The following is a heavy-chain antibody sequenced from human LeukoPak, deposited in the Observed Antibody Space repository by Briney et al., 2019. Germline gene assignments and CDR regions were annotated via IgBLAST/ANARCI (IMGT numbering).Heavy chain of an antibody. J-gene: IGHJ3*02. D-gene: IGHD3-3*01. CDR1: GYTFTSYG. CDR3: ARDCYDFWVADDAFDI. CDR2: ISAYNGNT. Sequence: ASVKVSCKASGYTFTSYGISWVRQAPGQGLEWMGWISAYNGNTNYAQKLQGRVTMTTDTSTSTAYMELRSLRSDDTAVYYCARDCYDFWVADDAFDIWGQGTMVTVSS. V-gene: IGHV1-18*01.